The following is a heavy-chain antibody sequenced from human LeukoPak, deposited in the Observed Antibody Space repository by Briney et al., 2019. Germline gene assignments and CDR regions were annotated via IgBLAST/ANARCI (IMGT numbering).Heavy chain of an antibody. CDR1: GGSCSSYY. J-gene: IGHJ4*02. V-gene: IGHV4-34*01. CDR2: ITHRGTT. CDR3: AILGYCSSASCYAIPI. D-gene: IGHD2-2*01. Sequence: PSETLSLTCAVYGGSCSSYYWTWVRQPPGKGLEWIGEITHRGTTHYNPSLKSRVTISADTQFALKLTSVTAADTAVYYCAILGYCSSASCYAIPIWGQGSLVTVSS.